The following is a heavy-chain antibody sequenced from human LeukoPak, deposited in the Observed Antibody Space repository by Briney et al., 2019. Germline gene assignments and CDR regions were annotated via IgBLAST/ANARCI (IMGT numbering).Heavy chain of an antibody. CDR2: ISSNGATT. Sequence: GGSLRLSCSASGFTFNRFYLHWVRQAPGKGLEFVSHISSNGATTYYADSVKGRFTISRDNSKNTLYLQMNSLRAEDTAVYYCARRGDGGRSFDYWGQGTLVTVSS. CDR3: ARRGDGGRSFDY. CDR1: GFTFNRFY. J-gene: IGHJ4*02. V-gene: IGHV3-64*04. D-gene: IGHD4-23*01.